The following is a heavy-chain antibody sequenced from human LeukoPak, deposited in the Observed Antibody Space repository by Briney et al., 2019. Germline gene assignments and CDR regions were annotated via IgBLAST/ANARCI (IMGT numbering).Heavy chain of an antibody. V-gene: IGHV3-21*01. J-gene: IGHJ4*02. CDR1: GFTFSSYS. CDR3: ARGIVGATKFIDY. Sequence: GRSLRLSCAASGFTFSSYSMNWVRQAPGKGLEWVSSISSSSSYIYYADSVKGRFTISRDNAKNSLYLQMNSLRAEDTAVYYCARGIVGATKFIDYWGQGTLVTVSS. D-gene: IGHD1-26*01. CDR2: ISSSSSYI.